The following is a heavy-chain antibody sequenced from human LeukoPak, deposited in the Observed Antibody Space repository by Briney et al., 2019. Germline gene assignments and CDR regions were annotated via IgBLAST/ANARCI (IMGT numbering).Heavy chain of an antibody. CDR2: IIPIFGTA. CDR1: GGTFSSYA. CDR3: WGGGWKKPFDY. D-gene: IGHD2-21*01. Sequence: SVKVSCEASGGTFSSYAISWVRQAPGQGLEWMGGIIPIFGTADYAQKFQGRVTITADESTSTAYMELSSLRSEDTAVYYCWGGGWKKPFDYWGQGTLVTVSS. V-gene: IGHV1-69*01. J-gene: IGHJ4*02.